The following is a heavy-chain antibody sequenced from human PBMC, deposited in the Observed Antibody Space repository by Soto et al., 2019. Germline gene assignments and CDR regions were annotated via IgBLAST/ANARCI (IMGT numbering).Heavy chain of an antibody. CDR1: ESTFSTYW. V-gene: IGHV3-74*01. CDR3: ARDLGGSHDY. Sequence: GGPLRPSCAASESTFSTYWMHWVRQAPGKGLVWVSRIKTDGSVTTYADSVKGRFTISRDNAKNTLYLQMNTLRAEVTAVYYCARDLGGSHDYWGRGTLVTVSS. J-gene: IGHJ4*02. CDR2: IKTDGSVT. D-gene: IGHD3-16*01.